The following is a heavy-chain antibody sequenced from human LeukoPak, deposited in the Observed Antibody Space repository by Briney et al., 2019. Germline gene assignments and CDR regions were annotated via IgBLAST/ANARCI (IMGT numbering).Heavy chain of an antibody. V-gene: IGHV1-3*01. CDR3: AWSAVGAIEDFGPDY. CDR1: GYTFINYA. Sequence: ASVKVSCKASGYTFINYAMHWVRQAPGQRLEWMGWINAGNGDTKYSQNFQGRVTITRDTSASTGYMELSSLRSEDTAVYYRAWSAVGAIEDFGPDYWGQGTLVTVSS. J-gene: IGHJ4*02. D-gene: IGHD2-21*01. CDR2: INAGNGDT.